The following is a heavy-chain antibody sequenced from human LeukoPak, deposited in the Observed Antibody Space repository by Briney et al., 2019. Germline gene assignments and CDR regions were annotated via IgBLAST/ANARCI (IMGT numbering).Heavy chain of an antibody. CDR3: ARPPPLAHQSYDILACYPYYFDY. J-gene: IGHJ4*02. D-gene: IGHD3-9*01. Sequence: GGSLRLSCAASGFTFSSYSMNWVRQAPGKGLEWVSCISSGSSTIDYADSVKGRFTISRDNAKNSLYLQMNSLRAEDTAVYYCARPPPLAHQSYDILACYPYYFDYWGQGTLVTVSS. V-gene: IGHV3-48*04. CDR2: ISSGSSTI. CDR1: GFTFSSYS.